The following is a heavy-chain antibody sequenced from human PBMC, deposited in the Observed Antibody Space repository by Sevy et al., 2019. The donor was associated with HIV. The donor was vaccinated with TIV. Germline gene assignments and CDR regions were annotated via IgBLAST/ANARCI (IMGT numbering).Heavy chain of an antibody. CDR2: IKQDGSEK. V-gene: IGHV3-7*01. J-gene: IGHJ6*02. CDR1: GFTFSSYW. D-gene: IGHD6-13*01. CDR3: ARGKYSSSWYPVGGMDV. Sequence: GGSLRLSCAASGFTFSSYWMSWVRQAPGKGLEWVANIKQDGSEKYYVDSVKGRFTISRDNAKNSLYLQMNSLRVEDTAVYYCARGKYSSSWYPVGGMDVWGQGTTVTVSS.